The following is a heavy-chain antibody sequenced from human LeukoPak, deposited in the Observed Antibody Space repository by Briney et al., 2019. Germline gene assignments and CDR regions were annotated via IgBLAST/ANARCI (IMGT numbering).Heavy chain of an antibody. D-gene: IGHD3-22*01. CDR1: GFTFDDYG. J-gene: IGHJ6*03. CDR3: ASWYYYDSSGYLPSYYYYMDV. CDR2: INWNGGST. Sequence: GSLRLSCAASGFTFDDYGMSWVRQAPGKGLEWVSGINWNGGSTGYADSVKGRFTISRDNAKNSLYLQMNSLRAEDTALYYCASWYYYDSSGYLPSYYYYMDVWGKGTTATVSS. V-gene: IGHV3-20*04.